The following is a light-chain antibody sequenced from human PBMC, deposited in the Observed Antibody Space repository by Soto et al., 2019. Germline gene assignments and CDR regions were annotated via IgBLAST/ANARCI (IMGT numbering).Light chain of an antibody. V-gene: IGKV1-5*01. CDR3: LQDINYPWT. CDR1: QSVRSW. J-gene: IGKJ1*01. Sequence: DIQMTQSPSTLSASVGDRVTITCRASQSVRSWLAWYQQKPGRAPKFLIYDASSLESGVPSRFSGSGSGTDFTLAISSLQPEDSATYYCLQDINYPWTFGQGTKVEIK. CDR2: DAS.